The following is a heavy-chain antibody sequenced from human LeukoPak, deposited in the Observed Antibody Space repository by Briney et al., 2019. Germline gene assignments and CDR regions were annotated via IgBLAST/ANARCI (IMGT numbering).Heavy chain of an antibody. V-gene: IGHV3-21*01. CDR3: ARVKEQDGGSYYFGY. CDR1: GFTFSSYS. Sequence: GGSLRLSCAASGFTFSSYSMNWVRQAPGKGLKWVSSISSSSSYIYYADSVKGRFTISRDNAKNSLYLQMNSLRAEDTAVYYCARVKEQDGGSYYFGYWGQGTLVTVSS. J-gene: IGHJ4*02. D-gene: IGHD1-26*01. CDR2: ISSSSSYI.